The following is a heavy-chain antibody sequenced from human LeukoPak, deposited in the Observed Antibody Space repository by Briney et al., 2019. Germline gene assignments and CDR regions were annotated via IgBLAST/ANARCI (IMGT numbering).Heavy chain of an antibody. J-gene: IGHJ1*01. CDR2: ISAYNGNT. Sequence: ASVKVSCKASGYTFTSYGISWVRQAPGQGLEWMGWISAYNGNTNYAQKLQGRVTMTTDTSTSTAYMELRSLRSDDTAVYYCARAINKQYSSSWYNHFQHWGQGTLVTVSS. CDR3: ARAINKQYSSSWYNHFQH. V-gene: IGHV1-18*01. CDR1: GYTFTSYG. D-gene: IGHD6-13*01.